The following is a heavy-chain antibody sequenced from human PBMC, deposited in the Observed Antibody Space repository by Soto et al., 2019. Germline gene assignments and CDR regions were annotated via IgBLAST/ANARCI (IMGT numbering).Heavy chain of an antibody. V-gene: IGHV1-69*01. D-gene: IGHD2-2*01. J-gene: IGHJ4*02. Sequence: QVQLVQSGAEVKKPGSSVEVSCKASGNTLSSYAFTWLRQAPGKRFELLGGIIPILGTTDYAQKFQDRVTITADESTTTVYMELSGLTSEDTSMYYCARGYQPMLPSDYWGQGTLVTVSS. CDR1: GNTLSSYA. CDR3: ARGYQPMLPSDY. CDR2: IIPILGTT.